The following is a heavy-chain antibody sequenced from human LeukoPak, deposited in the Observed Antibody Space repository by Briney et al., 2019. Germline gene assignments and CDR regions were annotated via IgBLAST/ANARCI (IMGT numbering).Heavy chain of an antibody. CDR1: GFTFSSYA. CDR3: AKAGPSSGSYYGMDV. Sequence: GGSLRLSCAASGFTFSSYAMSWVRQAPGKGLEWVSAISGRGASTYNADSVKGRFTISRDSSTNTLYLQMNSLRAEDTAVYYCAKAGPSSGSYYGMDVWGQGTTVTVSS. V-gene: IGHV3-23*01. J-gene: IGHJ6*02. D-gene: IGHD1-26*01. CDR2: ISGRGAST.